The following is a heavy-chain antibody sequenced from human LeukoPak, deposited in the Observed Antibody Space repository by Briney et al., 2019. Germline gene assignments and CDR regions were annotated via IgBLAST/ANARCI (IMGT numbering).Heavy chain of an antibody. D-gene: IGHD3-22*01. V-gene: IGHV3-21*01. J-gene: IGHJ4*02. CDR3: ARAATYYFESGVYYYLPLDY. CDR2: MSSSSSYI. CDR1: GFTFSSYS. Sequence: KTGGSPRLSCAASGFTFSSYSMNWVRQAPGKGLEWVSSMSSSSSYIYYADAVKGRFTISRDNAKNSLYLQMNSLRAEDTAVYYCARAATYYFESGVYYYLPLDYWGQGTLVTVSS.